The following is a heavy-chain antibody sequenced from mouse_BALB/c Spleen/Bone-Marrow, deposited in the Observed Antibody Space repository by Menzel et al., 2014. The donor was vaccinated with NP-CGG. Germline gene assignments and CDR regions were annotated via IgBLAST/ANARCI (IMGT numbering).Heavy chain of an antibody. CDR1: GFNIKDTY. Sequence: EVQLQQSGAELVKPGASVKLSCTASGFNIKDTYLHWVKQRPEQGLDWIGRIDPAIFTKYDPKFQGKATITADTSSNTAYLQLSSLTSEDTAVYYCARWEYCAMDYWGQGTSVTVSS. J-gene: IGHJ4*01. CDR3: ARWEYCAMDY. V-gene: IGHV14-3*02. D-gene: IGHD4-1*01. CDR2: IDPAIFT.